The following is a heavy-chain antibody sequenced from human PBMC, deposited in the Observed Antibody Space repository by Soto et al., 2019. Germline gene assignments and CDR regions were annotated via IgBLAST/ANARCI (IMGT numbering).Heavy chain of an antibody. V-gene: IGHV3-30-3*01. CDR1: GFSFSNSA. D-gene: IGHD4-4*01. Sequence: QVHLVESGGGVVQPGKSRRLSCAASGFSFSNSAMHWVRQAPGKGLEWVAVVSFDGTNRYYADSVKGRFTISRDNSKNTLYLQMSSLRAEDTAVYYCARDRRSQVTVNFDYWGQGTPVTVSS. CDR2: VSFDGTNR. J-gene: IGHJ4*02. CDR3: ARDRRSQVTVNFDY.